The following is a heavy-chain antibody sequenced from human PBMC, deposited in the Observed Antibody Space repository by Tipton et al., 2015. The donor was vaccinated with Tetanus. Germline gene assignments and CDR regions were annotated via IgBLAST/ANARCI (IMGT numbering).Heavy chain of an antibody. CDR1: GTSIGDKKYY. V-gene: IGHV4-39*02. CDR2: IYFQGSP. J-gene: IGHJ5*02. Sequence: TLSLTCTVSGTSIGDKKYYWGWIRQAPGKGLEWIASIYFQGSPYYSPSLKSRLTIDVDTSQNLFSLTLTSVTAADTAVYFCARHLYGYWFDPWGQGTLVTVSS. D-gene: IGHD2/OR15-2a*01. CDR3: ARHLYGYWFDP.